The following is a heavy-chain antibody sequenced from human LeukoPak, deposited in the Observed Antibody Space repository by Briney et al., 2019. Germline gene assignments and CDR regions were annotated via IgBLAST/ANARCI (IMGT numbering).Heavy chain of an antibody. CDR2: IYSGGST. CDR3: AKGPYAYYYMDV. D-gene: IGHD3-16*01. Sequence: AGGSLRLSCAASGFTFSSYSMNWVRQAPGKGLEWVSVIYSGGSTYYADSVKGRFTISRDNSKNTLYLQMNSLRAEDTAVYYCAKGPYAYYYMDVWGKGTTVTVSS. J-gene: IGHJ6*03. CDR1: GFTFSSYS. V-gene: IGHV3-66*01.